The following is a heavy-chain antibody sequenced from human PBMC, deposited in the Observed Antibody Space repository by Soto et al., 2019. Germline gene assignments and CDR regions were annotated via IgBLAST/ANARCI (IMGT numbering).Heavy chain of an antibody. CDR1: CGSFSSYY. CDR3: ARTSRFDC. D-gene: IGHD6-6*01. V-gene: IGHV4-34*01. Sequence: QVQLQQWGAGLLKPSETLSLTCAVYCGSFSSYYWSWIRQPPGKGLEWIGEINHSGSTNYNPSLKSRVTMSVDTSKNQFSLKLNSVTAADTAVYYCARTSRFDCWGQGTLVTVSS. CDR2: INHSGST. J-gene: IGHJ4*02.